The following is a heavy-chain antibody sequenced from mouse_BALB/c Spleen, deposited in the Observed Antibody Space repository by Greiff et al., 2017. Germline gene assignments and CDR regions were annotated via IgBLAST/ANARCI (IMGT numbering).Heavy chain of an antibody. CDR1: GYTFTSYV. D-gene: IGHD1-1*01. CDR2: INPYNDGT. Sequence: EVKLQQSGPELVKPGASVKMSCKASGYTFTSYVMHWVKQKPGQGLEWIGYINPYNDGTKYNEKFKGKATLTSDKSSSTAYMELSSLTSEDSAVYYCARGSSYWYFDVWGAGTTVTVSS. V-gene: IGHV1-14*01. J-gene: IGHJ1*01. CDR3: ARGSSYWYFDV.